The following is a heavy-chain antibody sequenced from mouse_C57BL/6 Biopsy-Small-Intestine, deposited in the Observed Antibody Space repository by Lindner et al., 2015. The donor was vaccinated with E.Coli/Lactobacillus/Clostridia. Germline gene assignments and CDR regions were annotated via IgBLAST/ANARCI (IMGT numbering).Heavy chain of an antibody. Sequence: QTPVHGLEWIGASDPGTGGTAYNQKFRDKAILTADKSSSTAYMELRSLTSEDSAVYYCAREGSNWDVGYWGQGTTLTVSS. CDR3: AREGSNWDVGY. V-gene: IGHV1-15*01. CDR2: SDPGTGGT. J-gene: IGHJ2*01. D-gene: IGHD4-1*01.